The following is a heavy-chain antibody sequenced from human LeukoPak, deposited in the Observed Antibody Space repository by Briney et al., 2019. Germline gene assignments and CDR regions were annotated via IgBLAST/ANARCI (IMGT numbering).Heavy chain of an antibody. D-gene: IGHD6-19*01. CDR2: IYYSGST. CDR1: GGSISSYY. J-gene: IGHJ1*01. CDR3: ARGGWYPESFQH. Sequence: PSETLSLTCTVSGGSISSYYWNWIRQPPGKGLEWIGYIYYSGSTNYNPSLKSRVTISVDTSKNQFSLKLSSVTAADTAVYYCARGGWYPESFQHWGQGGLVSVSS. V-gene: IGHV4-59*01.